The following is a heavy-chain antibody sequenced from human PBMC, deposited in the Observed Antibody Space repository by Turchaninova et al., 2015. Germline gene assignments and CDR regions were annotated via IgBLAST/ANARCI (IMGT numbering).Heavy chain of an antibody. J-gene: IGHJ4*02. V-gene: IGHV4-30-4*08. Sequence: QVQLQESGPGLVKPSQTLSLTCTVSGGSISSGDYYWSWIRQPPGKGLGWIGNIYYSGTPYYSPSLKSRVTISVDTSKNQFSLKLSSVTDADTAVFYCARSSDDYLDYWGQGTLVTVSS. CDR3: ARSSDDYLDY. CDR2: IYYSGTP. CDR1: GGSISSGDYY. D-gene: IGHD6-19*01.